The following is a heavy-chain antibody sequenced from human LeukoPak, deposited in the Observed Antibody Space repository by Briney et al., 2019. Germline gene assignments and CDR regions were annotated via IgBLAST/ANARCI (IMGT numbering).Heavy chain of an antibody. V-gene: IGHV3-23*01. CDR2: ISGSGGST. D-gene: IGHD3-9*01. CDR1: GFTFSSYA. CDR3: AKVRGGAYYDILTGYWDFDY. Sequence: GGSLRLSCAASGFTFSSYAMSWVRQAPGKGLEWVSAISGSGGSTYYADSVKGRFTISRDNSKNTLYLQMNSLRAEDTAVYYCAKVRGGAYYDILTGYWDFDYWGQGTLVTVSS. J-gene: IGHJ4*02.